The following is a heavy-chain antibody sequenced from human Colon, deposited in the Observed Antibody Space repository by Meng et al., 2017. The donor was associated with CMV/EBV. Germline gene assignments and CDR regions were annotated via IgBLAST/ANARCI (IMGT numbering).Heavy chain of an antibody. Sequence: QVQLTESGPGLVKPSETLSLTCTVSGGYISDYYYNWIRQPVGKGLEWIGRIFPTGSAYYNSSLNSRVTMSVDTSKNQVSLKLTSVTAADTAVYYCARDSDGSGTFSYWFDPWGQGTLVTVSS. CDR3: ARDSDGSGTFSYWFDP. V-gene: IGHV4-4*07. J-gene: IGHJ5*02. CDR2: IFPTGSA. D-gene: IGHD3-10*01. CDR1: GGYISDYY.